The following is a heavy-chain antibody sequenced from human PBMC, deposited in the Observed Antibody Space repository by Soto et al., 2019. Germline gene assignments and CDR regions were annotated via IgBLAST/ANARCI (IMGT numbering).Heavy chain of an antibody. CDR2: IYYSGST. Sequence: SETLSLTCTVSGGSISSYYWSWIRQPPGKGLEWIGYIYYSGSTNYNPSLKSRVTISVDTSKNQFSLKLSSVTAADTAVYYCARGEVRKDYDFWSGYYDDGFWFDPWGQGTLVTVSS. J-gene: IGHJ5*02. CDR1: GGSISSYY. D-gene: IGHD3-3*01. V-gene: IGHV4-59*01. CDR3: ARGEVRKDYDFWSGYYDDGFWFDP.